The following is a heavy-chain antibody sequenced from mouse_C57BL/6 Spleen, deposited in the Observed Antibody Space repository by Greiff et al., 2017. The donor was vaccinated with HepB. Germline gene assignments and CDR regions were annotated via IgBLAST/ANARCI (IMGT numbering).Heavy chain of an antibody. Sequence: QVQLKQPGAELVKPGASVKLSCKASGYTFTSYWMHWVKQRPGQGLEWIGMIHPNSGSTNYNEKFKSKATLTVDKSSSTAYMQLSSLTSEDSAVYYCARSESYYGGDYFDYWGQGTTLTVSS. J-gene: IGHJ2*01. D-gene: IGHD1-1*01. CDR1: GYTFTSYW. V-gene: IGHV1-64*01. CDR3: ARSESYYGGDYFDY. CDR2: IHPNSGST.